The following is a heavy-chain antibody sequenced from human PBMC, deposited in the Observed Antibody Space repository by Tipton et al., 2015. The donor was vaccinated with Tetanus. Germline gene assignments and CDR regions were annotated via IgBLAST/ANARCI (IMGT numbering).Heavy chain of an antibody. CDR1: GGSISSYY. D-gene: IGHD1-26*01. J-gene: IGHJ4*02. V-gene: IGHV4-59*08. CDR2: IYYSGST. Sequence: TLSLTCTVSGGSISSYYWSWIRQPPGKGLEWIGYIYYSGSTNYNPSLKSRVTISVDTSKNQFSLKLSFVTAADTAVYYCARHQVGATSGFDYWGQGTLVTVSS. CDR3: ARHQVGATSGFDY.